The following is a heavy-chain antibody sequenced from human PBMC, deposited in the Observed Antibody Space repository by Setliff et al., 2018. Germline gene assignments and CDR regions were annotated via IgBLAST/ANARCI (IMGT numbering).Heavy chain of an antibody. V-gene: IGHV1-8*03. Sequence: ASVKVSCKASGYTFTSYDINWVRQATGQGLEWMGWMNPNSGHTGYAQKFQGRVTTTRNTSISTTYMELSSLRSEDTAVYYCARGSRSGGKGGYNWFDPWGQGTLVTVSS. CDR2: MNPNSGHT. D-gene: IGHD2-15*01. J-gene: IGHJ5*02. CDR3: ARGSRSGGKGGYNWFDP. CDR1: GYTFTSYD.